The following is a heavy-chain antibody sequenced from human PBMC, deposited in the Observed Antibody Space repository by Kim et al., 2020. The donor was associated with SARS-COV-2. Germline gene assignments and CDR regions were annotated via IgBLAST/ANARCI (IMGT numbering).Heavy chain of an antibody. CDR1: GGSISSSSYY. Sequence: SETLSLTCTVSGGSISSSSYYWGWIRQPPGKGLEWIGSIYYSGSTYYNPSLKSRVTISVDTSKNQFSLKLSSVTAADTAVYYCARDLRQWLVRYFDYWGQGTLVTVSS. CDR2: IYYSGST. J-gene: IGHJ4*02. CDR3: ARDLRQWLVRYFDY. D-gene: IGHD6-19*01. V-gene: IGHV4-39*07.